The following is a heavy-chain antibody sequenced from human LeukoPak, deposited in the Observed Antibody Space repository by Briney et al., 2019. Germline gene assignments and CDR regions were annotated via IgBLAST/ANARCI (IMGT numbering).Heavy chain of an antibody. D-gene: IGHD6-19*01. CDR2: IRSSSSYI. CDR3: ARDPSIAVAGDN. CDR1: GFTFSSYS. J-gene: IGHJ4*02. Sequence: GGSLRLSCAASGFTFSSYSMNWVRQAPGKGLEWVSSIRSSSSYIYYADSVKGRFTISRDNAKNSLYLQMNSLRAEDTAVYYCARDPSIAVAGDNWGQGTLVTVSS. V-gene: IGHV3-21*01.